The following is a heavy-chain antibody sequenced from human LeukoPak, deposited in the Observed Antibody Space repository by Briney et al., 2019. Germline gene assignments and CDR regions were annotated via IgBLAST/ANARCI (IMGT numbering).Heavy chain of an antibody. CDR1: GGTFSSYA. Sequence: SVKVSCKASGGTFSSYAISWVRQAPGQGLEWMGGIIPIFGTANYAQKFQGRVTITADESTSTAYMELSSLRSEDTAVYYCARGDMVATLSPYYFDYWGQGTLVTVSS. CDR2: IIPIFGTA. V-gene: IGHV1-69*13. D-gene: IGHD5-12*01. CDR3: ARGDMVATLSPYYFDY. J-gene: IGHJ4*02.